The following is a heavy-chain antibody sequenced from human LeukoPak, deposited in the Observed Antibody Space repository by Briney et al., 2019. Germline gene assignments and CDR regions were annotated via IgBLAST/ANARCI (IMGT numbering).Heavy chain of an antibody. Sequence: PGRSLRLSCAASGFTFSSYAMHWVRQAPGKGLEWVAVISYDGSNKYYADSVKGRFTISRDNSKNTLYLQMNSLRAEDTAAYYCAREIGDGDYYYYYMDVWGKGTTVTVSS. CDR3: AREIGDGDYYYYYMDV. CDR2: ISYDGSNK. J-gene: IGHJ6*03. V-gene: IGHV3-30*04. D-gene: IGHD3-16*01. CDR1: GFTFSSYA.